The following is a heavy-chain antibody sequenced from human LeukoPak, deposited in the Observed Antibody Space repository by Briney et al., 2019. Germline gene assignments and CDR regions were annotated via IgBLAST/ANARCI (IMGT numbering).Heavy chain of an antibody. CDR2: ISSSSTI. J-gene: IGHJ4*02. D-gene: IGHD2-21*01. V-gene: IGHV3-48*01. CDR1: GFTFSSYS. CDR3: ARDDWGSSLQDY. Sequence: GGSLRLSCAASGFTFSSYSMNWVPQAPGKGLEWVSYISSSSTIYYADSVKGRFTISRDNAKNSLYLQMNSLRAEDTAVYYCARDDWGSSLQDYWGQGTLVTVSS.